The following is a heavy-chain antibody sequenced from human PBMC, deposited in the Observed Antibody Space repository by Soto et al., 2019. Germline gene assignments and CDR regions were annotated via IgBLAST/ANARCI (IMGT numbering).Heavy chain of an antibody. Sequence: GGSLRLSCAASGFTVSSNYMSWVRQAPGKGLEWVSVIYSGGSTYYADSVKGRFTISRDNSKNTLYLQMNSLRAEDTAVYYCARDSLKSVGASDYWGQGTLVTVSS. CDR3: ARDSLKSVGASDY. J-gene: IGHJ4*02. D-gene: IGHD1-26*01. V-gene: IGHV3-53*01. CDR2: IYSGGST. CDR1: GFTVSSNY.